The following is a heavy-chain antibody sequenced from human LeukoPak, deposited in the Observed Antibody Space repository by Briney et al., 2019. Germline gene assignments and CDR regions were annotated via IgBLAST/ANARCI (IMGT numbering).Heavy chain of an antibody. CDR1: GSSISSHY. D-gene: IGHD6-13*01. Sequence: SETPSLTCTFSGSSISSHYWSWIRQPPGRRMEWIGYIYSGGSTNYNPSFKSRVTMSVDTSKNQFSLALSSVTAADTALYYCATRPGGSDWYGVFDYWSPGTLVTVSP. J-gene: IGHJ4*02. CDR2: IYSGGST. CDR3: ATRPGGSDWYGVFDY. V-gene: IGHV4-59*11.